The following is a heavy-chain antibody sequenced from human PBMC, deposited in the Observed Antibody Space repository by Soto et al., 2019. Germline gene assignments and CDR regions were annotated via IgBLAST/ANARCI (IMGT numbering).Heavy chain of an antibody. V-gene: IGHV1-8*01. D-gene: IGHD1-26*01. J-gene: IGHJ4*02. CDR2: MNPNSGTT. CDR1: GYTFTSYD. Sequence: QVQLVQSGAEVKKPGASVKVSCKASGYTFTSYDINRVRQATGQGLEWMGWMNPNSGTTGYAQKFQGRVTMTRNTSITTAYMELSSLRSEDTAVYYCAREISGSYRFAYWGQGTLVTVSS. CDR3: AREISGSYRFAY.